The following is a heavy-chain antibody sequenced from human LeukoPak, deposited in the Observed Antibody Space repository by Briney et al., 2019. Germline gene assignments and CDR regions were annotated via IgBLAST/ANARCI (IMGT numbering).Heavy chain of an antibody. J-gene: IGHJ4*02. V-gene: IGHV4-61*08. Sequence: PSETLSLTCTVFGGSLRSGGFYWNWIRQLPGKGLEWMGYIYYSGSTNYNPSLKSRVTISVDTSKNQFSLKLSSVTAADTAVYYCARGGASHFDYWGQGTLVTVSS. CDR2: IYYSGST. D-gene: IGHD1-26*01. CDR1: GGSLRSGGFY. CDR3: ARGGASHFDY.